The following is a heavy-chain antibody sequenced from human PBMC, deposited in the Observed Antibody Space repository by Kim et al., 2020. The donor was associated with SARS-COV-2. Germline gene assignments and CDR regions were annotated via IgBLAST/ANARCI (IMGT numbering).Heavy chain of an antibody. V-gene: IGHV1-3*01. D-gene: IGHD6-13*01. Sequence: KSTPQFQGRATITGDTSASTAYMELSSLRSEDTAVYYCAREIGYSSSWVYWGQGTLVTVSS. J-gene: IGHJ4*02. CDR3: AREIGYSSSWVY.